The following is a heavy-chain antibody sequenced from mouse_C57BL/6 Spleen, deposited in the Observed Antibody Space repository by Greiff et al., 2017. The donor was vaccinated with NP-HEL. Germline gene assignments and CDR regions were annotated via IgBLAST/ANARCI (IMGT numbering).Heavy chain of an antibody. Sequence: QVQLQQPGAELVRPGSSVKLSCKASGYTFTSYWMHWVKQRPIQGLEWIGNIDPSDSETHYNQKFKDKATLTVDKSSSTAYMQLSSLTSEDSAVYYCARDLDDGYYRFAYWGQGTLVTVSA. CDR1: GYTFTSYW. CDR2: IDPSDSET. D-gene: IGHD2-3*01. CDR3: ARDLDDGYYRFAY. J-gene: IGHJ3*01. V-gene: IGHV1-52*01.